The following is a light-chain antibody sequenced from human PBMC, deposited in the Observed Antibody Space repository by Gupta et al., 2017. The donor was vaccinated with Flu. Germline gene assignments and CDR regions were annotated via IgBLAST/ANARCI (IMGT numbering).Light chain of an antibody. Sequence: YELTQPPSVSVSPGQTARITCSGDALPKKYAYWYQQKSGQAPVLIIYEDRKRPSGIPGRFSGSSSGTMATLTISGAQVEDEADYYCYSTDTSGNHRVFGGGTNLTVL. CDR1: ALPKKY. CDR3: YSTDTSGNHRV. V-gene: IGLV3-10*01. J-gene: IGLJ3*02. CDR2: EDR.